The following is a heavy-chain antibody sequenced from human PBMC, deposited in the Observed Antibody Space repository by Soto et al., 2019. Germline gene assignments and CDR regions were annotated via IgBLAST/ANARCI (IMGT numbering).Heavy chain of an antibody. D-gene: IGHD3-10*01. CDR1: GGSISSYY. J-gene: IGHJ6*03. CDR2: IYYSGST. V-gene: IGHV4-59*01. CDR3: ARITMVRGVIHYYYYMDV. Sequence: ETLSLTCTVSGGSISSYYWSWIRQPPGKGLEWIGYIYYSGSTNYNPSLKSRVTISVDTSKNQFSLKLSSVTAADTAVYYCARITMVRGVIHYYYYMDVWGKGTTVTVSS.